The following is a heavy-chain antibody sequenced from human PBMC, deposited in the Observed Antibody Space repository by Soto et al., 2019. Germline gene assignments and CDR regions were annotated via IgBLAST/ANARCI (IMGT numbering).Heavy chain of an antibody. CDR1: GGTFSSYT. CDR2: IIPILGIA. Sequence: QVQLVQSGAEVKKPGSSVKVSCKASGGTFSSYTISWVRQAPGQGLEWMGRIIPILGIANYAQKFQGRVTITADKSTSTAYMELSSLRSEDTAVYYCARMWGSAAYYYYYYMDVWGKGTTVTVSS. J-gene: IGHJ6*03. V-gene: IGHV1-69*02. D-gene: IGHD6-13*01. CDR3: ARMWGSAAYYYYYYMDV.